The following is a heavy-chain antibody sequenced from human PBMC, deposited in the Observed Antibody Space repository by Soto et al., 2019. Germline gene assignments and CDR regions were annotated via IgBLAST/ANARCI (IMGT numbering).Heavy chain of an antibody. Sequence: PGGSLRLSCAASGFTFSSYAMSRVRQGPGKGLEWVAVVSIGGSTHYADSVRGRFTISRDNSKNTLSLQMNSLTAEDTAVYFCAKRRGAGGHFDYWGQGALVTVSS. D-gene: IGHD2-15*01. CDR1: GFTFSSYA. CDR2: VSIGGST. J-gene: IGHJ4*02. V-gene: IGHV3-23*01. CDR3: AKRRGAGGHFDY.